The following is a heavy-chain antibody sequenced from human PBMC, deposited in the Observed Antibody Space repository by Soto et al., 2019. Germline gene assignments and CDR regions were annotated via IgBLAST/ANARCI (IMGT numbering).Heavy chain of an antibody. J-gene: IGHJ4*02. CDR1: GGSISSGGYY. D-gene: IGHD3-22*01. Sequence: SETLFLTCTVSGGSISSGGYYWSCIRQHPGKGLEWIGYIYYSGSTYYNPSLKSRVTISVDTSKNQFSLKLSSVTAADTAVYYCARWYYYDSSGYFSMIHYFDYWGQGTLVTVSS. V-gene: IGHV4-31*03. CDR3: ARWYYYDSSGYFSMIHYFDY. CDR2: IYYSGST.